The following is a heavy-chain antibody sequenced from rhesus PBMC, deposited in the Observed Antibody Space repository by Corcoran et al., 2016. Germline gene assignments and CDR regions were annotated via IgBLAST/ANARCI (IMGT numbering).Heavy chain of an antibody. D-gene: IGHD2-27*01. CDR1: GYRFTSYW. CDR2: IDPSDSDT. V-gene: IGHV5-2*01. J-gene: IGHJ4*01. CDR3: AKSRPRSCSGIYCYKGLYYFDY. Sequence: EVQLVQSGAEVKRPGESLKISCQTPGYRFTSYWTSLVFQMTGKGLEWMGAIDPSDSDTRYSPSFQGQVTISADKSISTAYLQGSSLKASDSATYYCAKSRPRSCSGIYCYKGLYYFDYWGQAVLVTVSS.